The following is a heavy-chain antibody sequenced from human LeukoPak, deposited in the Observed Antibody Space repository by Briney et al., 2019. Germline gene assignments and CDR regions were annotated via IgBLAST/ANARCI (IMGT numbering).Heavy chain of an antibody. CDR3: ARVSLGFMAAAGKDWFDP. Sequence: ASVKVSCKASGYTFTSYGISWVRQAPGQGLEWMGWISAYNGNTNYAQKLQGRVTMTTVTSTSTAYMELRSLRSDDTAVYYCARVSLGFMAAAGKDWFDPWGQGTLVTVSS. D-gene: IGHD6-13*01. J-gene: IGHJ5*02. CDR2: ISAYNGNT. V-gene: IGHV1-18*01. CDR1: GYTFTSYG.